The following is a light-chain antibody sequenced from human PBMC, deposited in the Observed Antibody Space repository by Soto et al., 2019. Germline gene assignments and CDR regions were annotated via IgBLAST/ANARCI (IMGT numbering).Light chain of an antibody. Sequence: QSALTQPASVSGSPGQSITISCTGSNSDVGAYNYVSWYQQHPGKAPKLIIYEVSNRPSGVSHRFSGSKSGNTASLTISGLQAADEADYYCASYTISSTRVFGGGTKLTVL. CDR2: EVS. CDR3: ASYTISSTRV. V-gene: IGLV2-14*01. J-gene: IGLJ3*02. CDR1: NSDVGAYNY.